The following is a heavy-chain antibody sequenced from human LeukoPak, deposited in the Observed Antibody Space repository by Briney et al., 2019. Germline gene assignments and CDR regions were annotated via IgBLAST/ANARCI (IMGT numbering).Heavy chain of an antibody. Sequence: ASVKVSCKPSGYTFTSYGISCVPQTPGQGLECLGGIMPIFGTAGYAQKFQGRVTITKDESTRTVYLELTSLTSDDTAVYYCARDVHGDYGSGWFDPWGQGTLVSVSS. CDR3: ARDVHGDYGSGWFDP. J-gene: IGHJ5*02. CDR2: IMPIFGTA. D-gene: IGHD4-17*01. V-gene: IGHV1-69*05. CDR1: GYTFTSYG.